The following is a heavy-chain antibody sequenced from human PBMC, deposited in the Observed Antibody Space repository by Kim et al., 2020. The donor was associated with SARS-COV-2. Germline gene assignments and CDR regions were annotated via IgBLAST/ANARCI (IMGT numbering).Heavy chain of an antibody. D-gene: IGHD4-17*01. J-gene: IGHJ4*02. V-gene: IGHV3-23*01. Sequence: AGAVKGRLTIARDESKTTMYLQMNRLRAEDTAVYYGAKDSGNDSGDQLDYWGQGTLVTVSS. CDR3: AKDSGNDSGDQLDY.